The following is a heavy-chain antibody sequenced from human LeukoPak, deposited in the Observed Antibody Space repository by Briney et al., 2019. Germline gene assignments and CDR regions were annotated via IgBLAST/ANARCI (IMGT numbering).Heavy chain of an antibody. CDR3: ARHLEYSSSPAGYYYGMDV. V-gene: IGHV4-59*08. CDR2: ISNSGST. CDR1: GGPIISHY. Sequence: SETLSLTCTVSGGPIISHYWTWIRQSPVKGLEWIGDISNSGSTSYNPSLKSRVTISIDTSKNQFSLKLSSVTAADTAVYYCARHLEYSSSPAGYYYGMDVWGQGTTVTVSS. J-gene: IGHJ6*02. D-gene: IGHD6-13*01.